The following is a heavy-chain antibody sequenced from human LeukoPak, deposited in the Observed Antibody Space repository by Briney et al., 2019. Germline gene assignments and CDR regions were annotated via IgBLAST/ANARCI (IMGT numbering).Heavy chain of an antibody. J-gene: IGHJ4*02. V-gene: IGHV3-48*01. Sequence: GGSLRLSCAASGFIFSSYSMNWVRQPPGKGLEWISYISSGSGTTYYGDSVQGRFITSRDNAKNSLHLQMNSLRAEDTGVYYCAKDRGNDYGVFDYWGQGILVTVSS. CDR2: ISSGSGTT. CDR1: GFIFSSYS. D-gene: IGHD4-17*01. CDR3: AKDRGNDYGVFDY.